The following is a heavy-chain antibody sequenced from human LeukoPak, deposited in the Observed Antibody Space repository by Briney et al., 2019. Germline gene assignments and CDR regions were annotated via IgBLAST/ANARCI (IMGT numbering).Heavy chain of an antibody. CDR3: ARGGYDILTGPKPFDP. Sequence: GASVKVSCKASGYTFTSYYMHWVRQAPGQGLEWMGIINPSGGSTSYAQKFQGRVTMTRNTSKSTAYMELSSLRSEDTAVYYCARGGYDILTGPKPFDPWGQGTLVTVSS. CDR1: GYTFTSYY. V-gene: IGHV1-46*01. CDR2: INPSGGST. J-gene: IGHJ5*02. D-gene: IGHD3-9*01.